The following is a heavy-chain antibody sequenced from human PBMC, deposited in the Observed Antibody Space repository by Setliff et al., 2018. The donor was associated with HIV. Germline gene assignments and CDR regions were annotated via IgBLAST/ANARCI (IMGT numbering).Heavy chain of an antibody. D-gene: IGHD3-3*01. CDR2: IKSKTDGGTT. CDR3: ARGLTIFGVVHDAFDI. Sequence: LSLTCAASGFTFSNAWMSWVRQAPGKGLEWVGRIKSKTDGGTTEYAASVKGRFTISRDDSKNSLHLQMNSLETEDTAVYYCARGLTIFGVVHDAFDIWGQGTMVTVSS. V-gene: IGHV3-15*01. J-gene: IGHJ3*02. CDR1: GFTFSNAW.